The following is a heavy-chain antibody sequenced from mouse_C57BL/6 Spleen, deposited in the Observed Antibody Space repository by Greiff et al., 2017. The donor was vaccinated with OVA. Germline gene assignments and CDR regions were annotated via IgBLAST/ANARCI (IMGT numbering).Heavy chain of an antibody. J-gene: IGHJ2*01. D-gene: IGHD1-1*02. Sequence: QVTLKESGPGILQSSQTLSLTCSFSGFSLSTSGMDVSWIRQPSGKGLEWLAHIYWDDDKRYYPFLKSRLTISKETASNQLFRKITSVDTADSATYYCYRKGEAGNFDDWGQGTTLTVSS. V-gene: IGHV8-12*01. CDR1: GFSLSTSGMD. CDR3: YRKGEAGNFDD. CDR2: IYWDDDK.